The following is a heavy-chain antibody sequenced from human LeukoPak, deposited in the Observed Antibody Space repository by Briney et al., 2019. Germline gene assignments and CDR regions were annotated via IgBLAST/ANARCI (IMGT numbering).Heavy chain of an antibody. CDR2: INPSDGST. J-gene: IGHJ4*02. D-gene: IGHD3-22*01. CDR1: GYTFTSYY. V-gene: IGHV1-46*01. Sequence: ASVKVSCKASGYTFTSYYMHWVRQAPGQGVEWMGIINPSDGSTNYAQKFQGRVTMTRDTSTSTVYMELSSLRSEDTAVYYCGRAGGALSDYYDSSLLGYWGQGTLVTVSS. CDR3: GRAGGALSDYYDSSLLGY.